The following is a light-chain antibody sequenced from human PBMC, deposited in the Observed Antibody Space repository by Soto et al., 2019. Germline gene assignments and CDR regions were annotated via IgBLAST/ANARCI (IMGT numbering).Light chain of an antibody. J-gene: IGKJ1*01. CDR3: MQPLQSWT. CDR2: LGS. Sequence: DIVMTQSPLSLPVTPGEPASISCRSSQGLLHSNGYNYLDWYLQKPGQSPQLLIYLGSNRASGVPDRFSASRSGTDFTLKISRVEAEDVGVYYCMQPLQSWTFGQGTKVDIK. V-gene: IGKV2-28*01. CDR1: QGLLHSNGYNY.